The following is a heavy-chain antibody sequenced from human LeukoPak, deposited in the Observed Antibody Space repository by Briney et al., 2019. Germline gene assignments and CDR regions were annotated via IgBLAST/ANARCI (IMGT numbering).Heavy chain of an antibody. D-gene: IGHD3-16*02. CDR2: IYYSGST. J-gene: IGHJ6*02. V-gene: IGHV4-39*07. Sequence: SETLSLTCTVSGGSISSSSYYWGWIRQPPGKGLEWIGSIYYSGSTYYNPSLKSRVTISVDTSKNQFSLKLSSVTAADTAVYYCARDGDYVWGSYRPLERDPGSYYYYGMDVWGQGTTVTVSS. CDR1: GGSISSSSYY. CDR3: ARDGDYVWGSYRPLERDPGSYYYYGMDV.